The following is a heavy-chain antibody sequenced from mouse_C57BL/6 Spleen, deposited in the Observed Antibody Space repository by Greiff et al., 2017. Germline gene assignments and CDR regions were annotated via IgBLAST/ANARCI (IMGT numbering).Heavy chain of an antibody. V-gene: IGHV6-3*01. J-gene: IGHJ4*01. CDR2: IRLKSDNYAT. CDR3: TVYYGSSLYYAMDY. Sequence: EVMLVESGGGLVQPGGSMKLSCVASGFTFSNYWMNWVRQSPEKGLEWVAQIRLKSDNYATHYAESVKGRFTISRDDSKSSVYLQMNNLRAEDTGIYYCTVYYGSSLYYAMDYWGQGTSVTVSS. CDR1: GFTFSNYW. D-gene: IGHD1-1*01.